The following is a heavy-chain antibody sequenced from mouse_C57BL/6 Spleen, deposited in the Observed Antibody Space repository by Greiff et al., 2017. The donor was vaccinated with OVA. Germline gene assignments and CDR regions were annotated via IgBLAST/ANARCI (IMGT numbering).Heavy chain of an antibody. D-gene: IGHD4-1*02. J-gene: IGHJ3*01. V-gene: IGHV1-59*01. CDR2: IDPSDSYT. Sequence: VQLQQPGAELVRPGTSVKLSCKASGYTFTSYWMHWVKQRPGQGLEWIGVIDPSDSYTNYNQKFKGKATLTVDTSSSTAYMQLSSLTSEDSAVYYCARLGQLGCFAYWGQGTLVTVSA. CDR3: ARLGQLGCFAY. CDR1: GYTFTSYW.